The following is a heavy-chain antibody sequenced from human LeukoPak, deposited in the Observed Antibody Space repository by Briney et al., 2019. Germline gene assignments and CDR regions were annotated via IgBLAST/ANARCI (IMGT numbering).Heavy chain of an antibody. D-gene: IGHD3-10*01. CDR3: AREWFLDY. CDR1: GFTFSSYA. V-gene: IGHV3-30-3*01. CDR2: ISYDGSNK. J-gene: IGHJ4*02. Sequence: PGGSLRLSCAASGFTFSSYAMHWVRQAPGKGLEWVAVISYDGSNKYYADSVKGRFTISRDNSKNTLYLQMNSLRAEDTAVYYCAREWFLDYWGQGTLVTVSS.